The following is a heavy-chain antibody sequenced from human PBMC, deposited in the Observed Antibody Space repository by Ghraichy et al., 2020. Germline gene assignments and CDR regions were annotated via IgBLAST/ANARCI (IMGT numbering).Heavy chain of an antibody. V-gene: IGHV3-30-3*01. J-gene: IGHJ4*02. CDR3: AREPSPVITIFGSLDY. CDR1: GFTLSSFT. CDR2: ISSDGFNN. D-gene: IGHD3-3*01. Sequence: GGSLRLSCTASGFTLSSFTIHWVRQAPGKGLEWVAIISSDGFNNNYADSLKGRYTISRDNSKNTVYLQINSLRGEDTAVYYCAREPSPVITIFGSLDYWGQGTLVTVSS.